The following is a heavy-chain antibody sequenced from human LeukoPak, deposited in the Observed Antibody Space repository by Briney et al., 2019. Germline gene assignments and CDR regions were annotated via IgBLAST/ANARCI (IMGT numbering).Heavy chain of an antibody. V-gene: IGHV3-15*01. J-gene: IGHJ4*02. CDR3: TTVAPVWDGYNYFYFDY. D-gene: IGHD5-24*01. CDR2: IKSKTDGGTT. Sequence: PGGSLRLSCAASGFTFSNAWMSWVRQAPGKGLEWVGRIKSKTDGGTTDYAAPVKGRFTISRDDSKNTLYLQMNSLETEDTVVYYCTTVAPVWDGYNYFYFDYWGQGTLVTVSS. CDR1: GFTFSNAW.